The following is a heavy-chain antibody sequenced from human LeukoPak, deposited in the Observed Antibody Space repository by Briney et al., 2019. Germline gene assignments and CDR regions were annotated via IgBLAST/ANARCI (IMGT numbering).Heavy chain of an antibody. Sequence: GRSLRLSCAASGFTFSSYGMGWVRQAPGKGLEWVSSITSSGTTNYAEFVKDRFVISRDNSKDTLFLQMNSLRVEDTAVYYCANTGSYSIYWGQGTLVTVSS. J-gene: IGHJ4*02. V-gene: IGHV3-23*01. CDR1: GFTFSSYG. CDR2: ITSSGTT. D-gene: IGHD1-1*01. CDR3: ANTGSYSIY.